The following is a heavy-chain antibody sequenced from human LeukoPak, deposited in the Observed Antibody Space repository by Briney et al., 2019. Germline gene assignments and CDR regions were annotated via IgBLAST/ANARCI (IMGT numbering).Heavy chain of an antibody. Sequence: ASVKVSCKASGYTFTGYYMHWVRQAPGQGLEWVGIINPSGGSTSYAQKFQGRVTMTRDMSTSTVYMELSSLRSEDTAVYYCARDIVVVPAAMPIYYYYYMDVWGKGTTVTVSS. CDR1: GYTFTGYY. CDR3: ARDIVVVPAAMPIYYYYYMDV. J-gene: IGHJ6*03. D-gene: IGHD2-2*01. V-gene: IGHV1-46*01. CDR2: INPSGGST.